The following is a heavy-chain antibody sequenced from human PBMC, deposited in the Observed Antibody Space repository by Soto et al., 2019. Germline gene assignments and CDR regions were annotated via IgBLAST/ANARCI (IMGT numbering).Heavy chain of an antibody. J-gene: IGHJ4*02. CDR1: GGSISSYY. V-gene: IGHV4-59*01. CDR2: IYYSGST. D-gene: IGHD2-21*02. Sequence: KTSETLSLTXTVSGGSISSYYWSWIRQPPGKGLEWIGYIYYSGSTNYNPSLKSRVTISVDTSKNQFSLKLSSVTAADTAVYYCARVFLPKGDVGPLDYWGQGTLVTVSS. CDR3: ARVFLPKGDVGPLDY.